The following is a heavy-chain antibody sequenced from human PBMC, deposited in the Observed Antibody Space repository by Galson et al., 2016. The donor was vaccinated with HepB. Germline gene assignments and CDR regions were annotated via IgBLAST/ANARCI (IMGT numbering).Heavy chain of an antibody. CDR3: ARENGYSADY. CDR2: ISSTSNSI. J-gene: IGHJ4*02. D-gene: IGHD5-24*01. Sequence: SLRLSCAASGFNFNNYSMNWVRQAPGRGLEWVSSISSTSNSIYYRDSVKGRFTVSRDNAKNSLYLQMNTLRAEDTAVYYCARENGYSADYWGQGTLVTVSS. CDR1: GFNFNNYS. V-gene: IGHV3-21*01.